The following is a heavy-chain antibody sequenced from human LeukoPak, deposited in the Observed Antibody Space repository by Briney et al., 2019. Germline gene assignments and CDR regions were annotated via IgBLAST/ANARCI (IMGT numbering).Heavy chain of an antibody. J-gene: IGHJ6*03. CDR1: GGTFSSYA. Sequence: SVKVSCKASGGTFSSYAISWVRQAPGQGLEWMGGIIPIFGTANYAQKFQGRVTITADESTSTAYMELSSLRSEDTAVYYCARDQTVTTDYYYMDVWGKGTLVTVSS. CDR2: IIPIFGTA. V-gene: IGHV1-69*01. D-gene: IGHD4-17*01. CDR3: ARDQTVTTDYYYMDV.